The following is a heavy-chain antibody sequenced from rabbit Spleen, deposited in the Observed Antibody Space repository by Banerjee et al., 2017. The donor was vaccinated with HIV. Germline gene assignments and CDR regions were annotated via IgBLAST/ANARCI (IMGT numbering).Heavy chain of an antibody. Sequence: QEQLVESGGDLVKPGASLTLTCIASGVSFSGNSYMCWVRQAPGKGLEWIACIDTGSSGFTYFASWAKGRFTISKTSSTTVTLQMTSLTGADTATYFCARNYVNVFDPWGPGTLVTVS. CDR2: IDTGSSGFT. V-gene: IGHV1S45*01. D-gene: IGHD1-1*01. CDR3: ARNYVNVFDP. J-gene: IGHJ2*01. CDR1: GVSFSGNSY.